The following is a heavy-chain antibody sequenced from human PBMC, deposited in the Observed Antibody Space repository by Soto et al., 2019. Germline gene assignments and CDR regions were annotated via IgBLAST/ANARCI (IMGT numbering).Heavy chain of an antibody. CDR3: AKDYGSGLYYYYYMDV. J-gene: IGHJ6*03. Sequence: EVQLLESGGGLVQPGGSLRLSCAASGFTFYTYAMSWVRQAPGKGLEWVSTFSGSGDYTHYADSVKGRFTISRDNSKNTLYLQMNSLRAEDTAVYYCAKDYGSGLYYYYYMDVWGRGTTVTVSS. D-gene: IGHD3-10*01. V-gene: IGHV3-23*01. CDR2: FSGSGDYT. CDR1: GFTFYTYA.